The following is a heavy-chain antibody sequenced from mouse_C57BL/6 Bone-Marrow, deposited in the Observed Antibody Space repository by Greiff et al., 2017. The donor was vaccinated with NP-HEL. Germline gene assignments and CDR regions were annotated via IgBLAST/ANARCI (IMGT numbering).Heavy chain of an antibody. D-gene: IGHD2-4*01. CDR2: IDPENGDT. Sequence: EVQLQESGAELVRPGASVKLSCTASGFNIKDDYMHWVKQRPEQGLEWIGWIDPENGDTEYASKFQGKATITADTSSNTAYLQLSSLTSEDTAVYYCTTGIYYDYDGWYFDVWGTGTTVTVSS. V-gene: IGHV14-4*01. CDR3: TTGIYYDYDGWYFDV. J-gene: IGHJ1*03. CDR1: GFNIKDDY.